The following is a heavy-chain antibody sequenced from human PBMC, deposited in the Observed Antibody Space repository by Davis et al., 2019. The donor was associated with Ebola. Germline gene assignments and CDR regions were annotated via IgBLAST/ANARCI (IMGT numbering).Heavy chain of an antibody. D-gene: IGHD7-27*01. V-gene: IGHV1-18*01. CDR1: GYTFTNYG. CDR2: ISPYNGNT. CDR3: ARGLGDFEY. J-gene: IGHJ4*02. Sequence: ASVKVSCKASGYTFTNYGISWVRQAPGQGLEWRGWISPYNGNTDYIEKFQGRVTMTTDTSTMTAYMEMRSLKSGDTAVYYCARGLGDFEYWGQGTLVTVSS.